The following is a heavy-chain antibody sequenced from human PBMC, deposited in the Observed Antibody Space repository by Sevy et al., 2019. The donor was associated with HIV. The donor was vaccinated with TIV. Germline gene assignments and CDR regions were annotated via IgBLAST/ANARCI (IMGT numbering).Heavy chain of an antibody. CDR1: GGSISAYY. J-gene: IGHJ5*02. D-gene: IGHD5-12*01. V-gene: IGHV4-59*12. Sequence: SETLSLTCTVSGGSISAYYWSWLRQPPGKGLEYIGDIYYTGSTYYNPSLKSRVTISVDTSKNQFSLNLRSLTAVDTAVYYCAGAPPVRSGDDSLNWLDPWGQGILVTVSS. CDR3: AGAPPVRSGDDSLNWLDP. CDR2: IYYTGST.